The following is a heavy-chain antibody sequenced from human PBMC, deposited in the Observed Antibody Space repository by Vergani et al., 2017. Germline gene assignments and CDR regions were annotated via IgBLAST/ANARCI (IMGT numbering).Heavy chain of an antibody. CDR2: FDPGYGDS. Sequence: QVQLAQSGTEVKKPGASVKVSCQISGYTLTEVSMHWVRQAPGKGLEWIGGFDPGYGDSVYSKKFKSRVTMTEDTSTDTAYMELSSLTSDDTAVYYCATEVVGTSTNYFDSWGQGTLVIVSS. J-gene: IGHJ4*02. CDR1: GYTLTEVS. CDR3: ATEVVGTSTNYFDS. V-gene: IGHV1-24*01. D-gene: IGHD2-15*01.